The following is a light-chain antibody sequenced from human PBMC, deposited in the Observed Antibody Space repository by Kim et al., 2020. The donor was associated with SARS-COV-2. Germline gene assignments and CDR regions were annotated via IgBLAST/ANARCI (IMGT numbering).Light chain of an antibody. CDR3: SSYSSSDIVL. Sequence: QSALTQPASVSGSPGQSISISCIGTSSDVGGYNYVSWFQQHPGKAPKVIIYDVTKRPSGGSNRFSGSKSGNTASLTISGLQTDDEADYYCSSYSSSDIVLFGGGTQLTVL. V-gene: IGLV2-14*01. J-gene: IGLJ2*01. CDR1: SSDVGGYNY. CDR2: DVT.